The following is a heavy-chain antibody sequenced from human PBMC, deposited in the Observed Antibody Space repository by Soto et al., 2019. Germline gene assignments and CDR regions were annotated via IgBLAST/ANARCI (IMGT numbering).Heavy chain of an antibody. D-gene: IGHD3-10*01. V-gene: IGHV4-59*08. J-gene: IGHJ4*02. Sequence: SETLSLTCTVSGDSMNPYYWSWIRQPPGKGLEWIGYIYFSGSTNFNPSLKSRVTLSLDTSKRQFFLKLTSVTAADTAVYYCARGEYYGSGNYFDYWGQGTLVTVSS. CDR1: GDSMNPYY. CDR2: IYFSGST. CDR3: ARGEYYGSGNYFDY.